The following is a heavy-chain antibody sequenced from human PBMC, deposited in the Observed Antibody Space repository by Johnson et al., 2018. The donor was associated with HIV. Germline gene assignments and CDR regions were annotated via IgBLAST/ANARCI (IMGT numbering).Heavy chain of an antibody. D-gene: IGHD3-10*01. CDR2: ISSSGSTI. V-gene: IGHV3-11*04. CDR3: AREGFWGSGSYYNPYAFDI. CDR1: GFTFSDYY. J-gene: IGHJ3*02. Sequence: QVQLVESGGGLVQPGGSLRLSCAASGFTFSDYYMNWIRQAPGKGLDWVSYISSSGSTIYYADSVKGRFTISRDNAKNSLYLQMNSLRAEDTAVYYCAREGFWGSGSYYNPYAFDIWGQGTMVTVS.